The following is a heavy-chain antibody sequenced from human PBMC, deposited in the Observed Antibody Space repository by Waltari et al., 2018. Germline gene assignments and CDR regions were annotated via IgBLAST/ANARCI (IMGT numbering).Heavy chain of an antibody. CDR1: GFHLRNYW. Sequence: EVQLVESGGGWVQHGGSLRLSGAASGFHLRNYWMSWVRQAPGKGLEWVANIMTDGREEYYVDSVRGRFTISRDNAKNSLYLQMNSLRPEDTAVYYCVRDQWFAFDIWGQGTMVTVSS. CDR3: VRDQWFAFDI. V-gene: IGHV3-7*01. D-gene: IGHD3-22*01. J-gene: IGHJ3*02. CDR2: IMTDGREE.